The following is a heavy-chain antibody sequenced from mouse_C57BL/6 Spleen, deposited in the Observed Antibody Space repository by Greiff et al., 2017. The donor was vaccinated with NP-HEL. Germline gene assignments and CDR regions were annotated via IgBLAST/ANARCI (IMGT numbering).Heavy chain of an antibody. D-gene: IGHD1-1*01. J-gene: IGHJ2*01. V-gene: IGHV1-80*01. CDR1: GYAFSSYW. CDR3: ARRGSSYYDY. CDR2: IYPGDGDT. Sequence: QVQLKESGAELVKPGASVKISCKASGYAFSSYWMNWVKQRPGKGLEWIGQIYPGDGDTNYNGKFKGKATLTADKSSSTAYMQLSSLTSEDSAVYFCARRGSSYYDYWGQGTTLTVSS.